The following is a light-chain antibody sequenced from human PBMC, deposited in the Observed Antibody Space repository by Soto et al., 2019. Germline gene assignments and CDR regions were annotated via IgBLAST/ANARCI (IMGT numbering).Light chain of an antibody. V-gene: IGKV3-20*01. CDR1: HSVSSSY. J-gene: IGKJ2*01. CDR3: QHYGSSPPYT. CDR2: GAF. Sequence: EIGLTQSPGTLSLSPGERATLSCRASHSVSSSYLAWYQQKPGQAPRRLIYGAFSSATGIPDRFSGSGSGTDFTLTISRLEPEDIAVYYCQHYGSSPPYTFGQVTKLEIK.